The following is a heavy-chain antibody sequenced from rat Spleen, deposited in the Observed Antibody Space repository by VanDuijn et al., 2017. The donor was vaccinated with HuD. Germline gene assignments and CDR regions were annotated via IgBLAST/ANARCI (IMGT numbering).Heavy chain of an antibody. CDR1: GFTFSNYG. CDR2: ISTGGGST. CDR3: ATDQGF. J-gene: IGHJ1*01. V-gene: IGHV5-27*01. Sequence: EVQLVESGGGLVQPGRSLKLSCAASGFTFSNYGMAWVRQTPTKGLEWVAYISTGGGSTYYPDSVKGRFTISRDNAENIVYLQMDSLRSEDTATYYCATDQGFWGPGTMVTVSS.